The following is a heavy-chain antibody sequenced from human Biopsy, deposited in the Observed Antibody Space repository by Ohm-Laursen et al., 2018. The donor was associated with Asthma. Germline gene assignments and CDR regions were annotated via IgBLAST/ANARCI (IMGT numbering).Heavy chain of an antibody. Sequence: SQTLSLTCVVYGGSFSAYYWSWIRQPPGKGLEWIAEINHSGSTNYNPSLKSRVTMSVDTSKNQLFLNLSSVTAADTAVYYCASAASTTVFWSGYSHNWFDPWGQGTLVTVSS. CDR1: GGSFSAYY. J-gene: IGHJ5*02. CDR3: ASAASTTVFWSGYSHNWFDP. V-gene: IGHV4-34*01. CDR2: INHSGST. D-gene: IGHD3-3*01.